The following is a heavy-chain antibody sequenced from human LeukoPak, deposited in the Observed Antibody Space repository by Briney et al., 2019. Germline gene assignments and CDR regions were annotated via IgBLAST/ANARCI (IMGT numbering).Heavy chain of an antibody. D-gene: IGHD3-3*01. CDR1: GGTFSSYA. CDR3: ARERSVDFSPQYYFDY. J-gene: IGHJ4*02. V-gene: IGHV1-69*05. Sequence: SVKVSCKASGGTFSSYAISWVRQAPGQGLEWMGGIIPIFGTANYAQKFQGRVTITTDESASTAYMELSSLRSEDTVVYYCARERSVDFSPQYYFDYWGQGTLVTVSS. CDR2: IIPIFGTA.